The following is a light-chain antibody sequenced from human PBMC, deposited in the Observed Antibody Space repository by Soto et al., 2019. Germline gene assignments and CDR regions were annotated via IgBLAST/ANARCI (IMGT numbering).Light chain of an antibody. Sequence: EIVLTQSPGTLSLSPGERATLSCRASQSISSSYLAWYQQKPGQAPRLLIYGASSRATGIPDRFSDSGSGTDFTLTISRLEPEDFALYYCQQYGSSPITFGQGTRLEIK. CDR1: QSISSSY. V-gene: IGKV3-20*01. CDR3: QQYGSSPIT. J-gene: IGKJ5*01. CDR2: GAS.